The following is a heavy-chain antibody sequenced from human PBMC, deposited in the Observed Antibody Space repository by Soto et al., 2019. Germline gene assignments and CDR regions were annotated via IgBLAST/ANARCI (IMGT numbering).Heavy chain of an antibody. D-gene: IGHD3-9*01. CDR1: GFTFSSYW. CDR3: GSGGVGLRYFDSFYYGMDV. J-gene: IGHJ6*02. CDR2: INSDGSST. Sequence: EVQLVESGGGLVQPGGSLRLSCAASGFTFSSYWMHWVRQAPGKGLVWVSRINSDGSSTSYADSVKGRFTISRDNAKKTMDLEMNGVETEDTAVYYCGSGGVGLRYFDSFYYGMDVWGQGTTVTVSS. V-gene: IGHV3-74*01.